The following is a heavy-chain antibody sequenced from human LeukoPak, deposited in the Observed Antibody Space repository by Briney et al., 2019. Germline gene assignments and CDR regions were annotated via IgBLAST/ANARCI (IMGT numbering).Heavy chain of an antibody. CDR2: IESIPDGGTT. J-gene: IGHJ4*02. CDR3: TSGGGGTYSSDF. Sequence: AGSLRLSCTVTGLTFRNVWLSWDRQAPGKGLEWVGRIESIPDGGTTDYAAPVQARFTLSRDYSKNTHYLQVDSLRAEDTAIYYCTSGGGGTYSSDFWGQGTLVTVSS. V-gene: IGHV3-15*04. D-gene: IGHD1-26*01. CDR1: GLTFRNVW.